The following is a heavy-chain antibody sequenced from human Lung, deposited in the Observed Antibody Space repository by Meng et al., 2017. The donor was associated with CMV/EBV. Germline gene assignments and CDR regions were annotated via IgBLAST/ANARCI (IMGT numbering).Heavy chain of an antibody. D-gene: IGHD2/OR15-2a*01. V-gene: IGHV1-69*01. CDR1: GGSFSTYT. CDR2: LIPVLNKA. J-gene: IGHJ4*02. Sequence: QVQGGESGAEGKKPGSSVKVACKTSGGSFSTYTFSWVRQAPGQGLEWMGGLIPVLNKAKSAPRFQDRVTFTADETTTTAYMELSSLTFEGTAVYFCARGRGNQPLFDFWGQGTLVTVSS. CDR3: ARGRGNQPLFDF.